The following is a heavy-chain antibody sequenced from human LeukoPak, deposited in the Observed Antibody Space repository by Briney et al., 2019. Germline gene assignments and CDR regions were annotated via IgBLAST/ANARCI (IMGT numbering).Heavy chain of an antibody. CDR1: GFTFSSYS. D-gene: IGHD1-26*01. Sequence: GRSLRLSCAASGFTFSSYSMNWVRQAPGKGLEWVSYISSRSSSIYYADSVKGRFTISRDNAKNSLYLQMNSLRAEDTALYYCARGDPTQYFDSWGQGILVTVSS. CDR3: ARGDPTQYFDS. CDR2: ISSRSSSI. V-gene: IGHV3-48*01. J-gene: IGHJ4*02.